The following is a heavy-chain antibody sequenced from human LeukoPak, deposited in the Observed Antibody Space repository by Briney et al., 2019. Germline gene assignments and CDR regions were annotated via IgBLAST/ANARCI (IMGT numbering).Heavy chain of an antibody. J-gene: IGHJ4*02. D-gene: IGHD6-13*01. CDR2: ISSSSSYT. V-gene: IGHV3-11*06. CDR3: ARALPSRRYYFDF. Sequence: GGSLRLSCAASGFTFSDYYMSWIRQAPGKGLEWVSYISSSSSYTNYADSVKGRFTISRDNAKNSLYLQMNSLRAEDTAVYYCARALPSRRYYFDFWGQGTLVTVSS. CDR1: GFTFSDYY.